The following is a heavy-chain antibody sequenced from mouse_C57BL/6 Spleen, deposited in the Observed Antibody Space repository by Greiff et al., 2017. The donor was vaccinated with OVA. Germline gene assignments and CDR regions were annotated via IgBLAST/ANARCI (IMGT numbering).Heavy chain of an antibody. CDR3: ARRGHYYYRSSYSIDY. V-gene: IGHV1-26*01. D-gene: IGHD1-1*01. Sequence: EVQLQQSGPELVKPGASVKISCKASGYTFTDYYMNWVKQSHGKSLEWIGDINPNNGGNSYNQKFKGKATFTVNKSSITGYMELRSLTSYDSACYYCARRGHYYYRSSYSIDYWGQGTTLTVSS. J-gene: IGHJ2*01. CDR2: INPNNGGN. CDR1: GYTFTDYY.